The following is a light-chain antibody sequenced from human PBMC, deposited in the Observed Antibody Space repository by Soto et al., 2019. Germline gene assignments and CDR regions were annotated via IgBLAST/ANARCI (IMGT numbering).Light chain of an antibody. Sequence: DIVMTQSPISLPVTPGEPASISCRSSQSLLDSDGYNYLDWYLQKPGQSPQLLIYLGSNRATGVPDRFSGSGSGTDFTLTISSLQPEDFATYYCQQANSFPITFGGGTKVDIK. V-gene: IGKV2-28*01. CDR2: LGS. CDR1: QSLLDSDGYNY. CDR3: QQANSFPIT. J-gene: IGKJ4*01.